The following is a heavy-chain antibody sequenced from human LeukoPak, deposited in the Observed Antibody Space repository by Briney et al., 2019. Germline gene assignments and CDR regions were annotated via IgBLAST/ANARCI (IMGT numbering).Heavy chain of an antibody. CDR3: ARGKRNFDY. Sequence: GESLKISCKGSGYSFSTYCIAWVRQMPGKGLEWMGIIYPGDSDTRYSPSFQGQVTISADRSISNAYLQWSSLKASDTAIYYCARGKRNFDYWGQGTLVTVSS. J-gene: IGHJ4*02. V-gene: IGHV5-51*01. CDR2: IYPGDSDT. CDR1: GYSFSTYC.